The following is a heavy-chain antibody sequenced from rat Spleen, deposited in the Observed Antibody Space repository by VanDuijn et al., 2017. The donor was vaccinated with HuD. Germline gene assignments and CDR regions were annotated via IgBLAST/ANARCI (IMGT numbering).Heavy chain of an antibody. D-gene: IGHD1-4*01. CDR3: TREGYPGIRTPFDY. Sequence: QVQLKESGPGLVQPSQTLSLTCTVSGFSLSSSGVNWVRQPPGKGLEWMGRMKYDGDTYYNSALKSRLSISRDTSKSQVFLKMNSLQTEDTAIYYCTREGYPGIRTPFDYWGQGVMVTVSS. J-gene: IGHJ2*01. CDR2: MKYDGDT. V-gene: IGHV2S30*01. CDR1: GFSLSSSG.